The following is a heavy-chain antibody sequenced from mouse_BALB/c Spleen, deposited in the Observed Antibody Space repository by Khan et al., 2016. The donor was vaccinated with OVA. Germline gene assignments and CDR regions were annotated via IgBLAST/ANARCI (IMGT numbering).Heavy chain of an antibody. CDR3: AREADRYDGDYFDE. V-gene: IGHV5-6-5*01. CDR2: IISGGTT. D-gene: IGHD2-14*01. CDR1: GFSFCSYV. J-gene: IGHJ2*01. Sequence: EVELVESGGDLVKPGGSLSLSCALPGFSFCSYVMSWVCQTPEKRLEWVAYIISGGTTSYPDSLKGRFTISRDNGRNILYLQMSSMRAEDTAMYYSAREADRYDGDYFDEWGQGTTLTVSS.